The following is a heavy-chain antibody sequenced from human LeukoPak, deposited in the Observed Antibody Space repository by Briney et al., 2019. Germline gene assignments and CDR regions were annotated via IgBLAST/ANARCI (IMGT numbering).Heavy chain of an antibody. CDR3: ARVSGAAFPFIDY. CDR2: IYYSGST. J-gene: IGHJ4*02. V-gene: IGHV4-30-4*01. CDR1: GGSLSSGVYY. Sequence: SQTLSLSCTVSGGSLSSGVYYWRWIRHPPGEGLEWLGYIYYSGSTYYNPSLKGRVTIAVDTSKNQFSLKLSSLTAADTAVYYCARVSGAAFPFIDYWGQGTLVTVSS. D-gene: IGHD3-10*01.